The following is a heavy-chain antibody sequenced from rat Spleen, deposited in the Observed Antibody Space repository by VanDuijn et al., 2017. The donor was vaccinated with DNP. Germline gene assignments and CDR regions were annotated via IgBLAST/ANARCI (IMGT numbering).Heavy chain of an antibody. CDR3: ARWSDYFDY. J-gene: IGHJ2*01. D-gene: IGHD4-2*01. CDR2: VNSAGTT. V-gene: IGHV3-3*01. CDR1: GYSITIIYR. Sequence: EVQLQESGPGLVKPSQSLSLTCSVPGYSITIIYRWNWIRKLPGNKLEWMGSVNSAGTTNYNPSLKSRISTTRDTSKNQFFLHLNSVTTEDTATYYCARWSDYFDYWGQGVMVTVSS.